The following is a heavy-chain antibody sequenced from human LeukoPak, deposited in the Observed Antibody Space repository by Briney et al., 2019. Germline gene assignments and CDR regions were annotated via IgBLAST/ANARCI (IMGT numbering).Heavy chain of an antibody. D-gene: IGHD5-24*01. CDR1: GGSISSGDYY. J-gene: IGHJ3*02. CDR2: IYYSGST. Sequence: SETLSLTCTVSGGSISSGDYYWSWIRQPPGKGLEWIGYIYYSGSTYYNPSLKSRVTISVDTSKNQFSLKLSSVTAADTAVYYCARGDPWRLPNDIWGQGTMVTVSS. CDR3: ARGDPWRLPNDI. V-gene: IGHV4-30-4*01.